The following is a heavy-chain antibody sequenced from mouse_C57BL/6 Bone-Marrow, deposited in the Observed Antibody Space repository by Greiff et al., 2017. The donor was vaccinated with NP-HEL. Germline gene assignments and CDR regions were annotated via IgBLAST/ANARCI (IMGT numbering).Heavy chain of an antibody. CDR2: IDPSDSYT. Sequence: QVQLQQPGAELVKPGASVKLSCKASGYTFTSYWMQWVNQRPGQGLEWIGEIDPSDSYTNYNQKFKGKATLTVDTSSSTAYMQLSSLTSEDSAVYYCARSGTYYGSIPSMDYWGQGTSVTVSS. V-gene: IGHV1-50*01. D-gene: IGHD1-1*01. CDR3: ARSGTYYGSIPSMDY. J-gene: IGHJ4*01. CDR1: GYTFTSYW.